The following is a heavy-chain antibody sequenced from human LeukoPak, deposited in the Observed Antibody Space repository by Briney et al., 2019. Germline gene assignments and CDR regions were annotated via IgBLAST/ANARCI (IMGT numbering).Heavy chain of an antibody. V-gene: IGHV4-39*01. CDR1: GGSINSSSYY. CDR3: ARRFAPSRNDAFDI. CDR2: IYYSGST. D-gene: IGHD3-10*01. J-gene: IGHJ3*02. Sequence: SETLSLTCTVSGGSINSSSYYWRWLRQPPGKGLEWIGTIYYSGSTYYNPSLKSRVTISVDTSKYQFSLKLSSVTASDTAVYYCARRFAPSRNDAFDIWGQGTMVTVSS.